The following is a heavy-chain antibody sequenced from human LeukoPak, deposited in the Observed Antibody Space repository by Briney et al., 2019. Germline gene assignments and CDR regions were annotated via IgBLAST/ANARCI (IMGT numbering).Heavy chain of an antibody. D-gene: IGHD6-19*01. Sequence: GASVKLSCKASGYTFTSYGISWVRQATGQGLERMGWISGYNGNTNYAQKLQGRVTMTTDTSTSTAYMELRSLRSVDTAVYYCEKCVAVAGEDHQNDYMDVGGEGTTVTIS. CDR2: ISGYNGNT. V-gene: IGHV1-18*01. CDR1: GYTFTSYG. J-gene: IGHJ6*03. CDR3: EKCVAVAGEDHQNDYMDV.